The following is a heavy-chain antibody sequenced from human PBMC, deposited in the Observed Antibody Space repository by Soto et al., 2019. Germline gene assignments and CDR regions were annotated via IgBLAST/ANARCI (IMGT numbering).Heavy chain of an antibody. J-gene: IGHJ4*02. Sequence: ASVKVYFKASGYTFTNHGIIWLRHAPGQGLEWVGWISGYNANTKYAQKFQGRVTMSTDTSTNTAYMELRSLRSDDTAVYYCARDFYPLAYYFDYWGQGTLVTVSS. CDR3: ARDFYPLAYYFDY. CDR1: GYTFTNHG. CDR2: ISGYNANT. V-gene: IGHV1-18*04.